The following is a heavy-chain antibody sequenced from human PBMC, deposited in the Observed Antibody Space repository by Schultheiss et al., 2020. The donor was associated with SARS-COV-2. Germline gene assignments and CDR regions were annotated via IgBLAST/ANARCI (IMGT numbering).Heavy chain of an antibody. CDR3: ARDVAGGFFDY. Sequence: GESLKISCAASGFTFSSYWMSWVRQAPGKGLEWVANIKQDGSEKYYVDSVKGRFTISRDNAKNSLYLQMNSLRAEDTAVYYCARDVAGGFFDYWGQGTLVTVSS. CDR1: GFTFSSYW. J-gene: IGHJ4*02. V-gene: IGHV3-7*03. D-gene: IGHD3-10*01. CDR2: IKQDGSEK.